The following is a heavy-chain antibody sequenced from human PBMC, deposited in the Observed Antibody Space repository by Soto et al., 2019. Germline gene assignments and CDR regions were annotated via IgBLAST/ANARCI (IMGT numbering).Heavy chain of an antibody. D-gene: IGHD3-10*01. CDR2: IMPIIGTA. J-gene: IGHJ4*02. Sequence: QVQLVQSGAEVKKPGSSVKVSCKASGGTFSSHVFNWVRQAPGQGLEWMGGIMPIIGTANYAQKFQGRVTITADESTSTAYMELSSLRSEDTGVYYCERDLEFRDGNISHLDYWGQGTLVTVSS. CDR1: GGTFSSHV. CDR3: ERDLEFRDGNISHLDY. V-gene: IGHV1-69*01.